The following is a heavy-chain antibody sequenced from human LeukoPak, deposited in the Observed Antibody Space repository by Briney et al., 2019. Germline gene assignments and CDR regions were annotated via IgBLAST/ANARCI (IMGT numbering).Heavy chain of an antibody. CDR3: AKDMWRFGELDYDY. D-gene: IGHD3-10*01. CDR2: ISGDGGST. V-gene: IGHV3-43*02. J-gene: IGHJ4*02. Sequence: PGGSLRLSCAASGFTFSSYAMHWARQAPGKGLEWVSLISGDGGSTYYADSVKGRFTISRDNSKNSLYLQMNSLRTEDTALYYCAKDMWRFGELDYDYWGQGTLVTVSS. CDR1: GFTFSSYA.